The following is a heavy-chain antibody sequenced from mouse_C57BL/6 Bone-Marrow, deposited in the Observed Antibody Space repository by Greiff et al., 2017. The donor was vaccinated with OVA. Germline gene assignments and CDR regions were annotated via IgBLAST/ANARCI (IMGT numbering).Heavy chain of an antibody. CDR1: GYTFTSYW. J-gene: IGHJ3*01. Sequence: QVQLKQPGAELVKPGASVKMSCKASGYTFTSYWITWVKQRPGQGLEWIGDIYPGSGSTNYNEKFKSKATLTVDTSSSTAYMQLSSLTSEDSAVYYCASPYDYDRAWFAYWGQGTLVTVSA. D-gene: IGHD2-4*01. V-gene: IGHV1-55*01. CDR3: ASPYDYDRAWFAY. CDR2: IYPGSGST.